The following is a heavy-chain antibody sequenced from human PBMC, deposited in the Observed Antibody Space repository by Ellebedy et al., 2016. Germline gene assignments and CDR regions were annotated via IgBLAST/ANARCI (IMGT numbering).Heavy chain of an antibody. CDR3: VKGLGYNSNPTSYEDC. Sequence: GGSLRLXCAASGFTFSSYWMHWVRQVPGKGLEWVSVILGNGVANGGATYYAESVKGRFTISRDNSKNTVYLQMNSLRAEDTAVYYCVKGLGYNSNPTSYEDCWGQGTLATVSS. D-gene: IGHD2-2*01. J-gene: IGHJ4*02. CDR1: GFTFSSYW. V-gene: IGHV3-23*01. CDR2: ILGNGVANGGAT.